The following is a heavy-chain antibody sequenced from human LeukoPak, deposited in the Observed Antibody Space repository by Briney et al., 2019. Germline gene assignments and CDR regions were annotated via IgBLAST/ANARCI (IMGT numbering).Heavy chain of an antibody. CDR2: IYYSGSA. V-gene: IGHV4-59*12. D-gene: IGHD1-26*01. J-gene: IGHJ6*03. CDR3: ARDSSYSGSYYYYYYMDV. Sequence: SETLSLTCTVSGGSISSYYWSWIRQPPGKGLEWIGYIYYSGSAYYNPSLKSRVTMSVDTSKNQFSLKLSSVTAADTAVYYCARDSSYSGSYYYYYYMDVWGKGTTVTISS. CDR1: GGSISSYY.